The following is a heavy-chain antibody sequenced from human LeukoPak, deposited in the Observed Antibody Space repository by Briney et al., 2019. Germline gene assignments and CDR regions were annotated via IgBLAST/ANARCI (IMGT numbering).Heavy chain of an antibody. CDR2: IYFSGTT. CDR1: GGSISNYY. D-gene: IGHD4-17*01. Sequence: SEPLSLTCTVSGGSISNYYWSCLRQPPGEGLEWIGYIYFSGTTNINHSLKSRVTISVDMSKNQFSLKLSSVTAADTAVYYCAREDPQTTVFEGLDVWGQGTTVTVSS. J-gene: IGHJ6*02. CDR3: AREDPQTTVFEGLDV. V-gene: IGHV4-59*01.